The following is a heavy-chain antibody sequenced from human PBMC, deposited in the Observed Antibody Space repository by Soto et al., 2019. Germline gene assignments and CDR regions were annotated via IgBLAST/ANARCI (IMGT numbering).Heavy chain of an antibody. D-gene: IGHD3-16*01. CDR1: GYSFTSYW. Sequence: GESLKISCKGSGYSFTSYWIGWVRQMPGKGLEWMGIIYPGDSDTRYSPSFQGQVTISADKSISTAYLQWSSLKASDTAMYYCARHGRAVYIGHYYGMDVWGQGTTVTVSS. V-gene: IGHV5-51*01. CDR2: IYPGDSDT. CDR3: ARHGRAVYIGHYYGMDV. J-gene: IGHJ6*02.